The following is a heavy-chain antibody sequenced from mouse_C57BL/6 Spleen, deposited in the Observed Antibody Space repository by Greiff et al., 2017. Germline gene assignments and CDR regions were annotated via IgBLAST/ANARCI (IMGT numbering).Heavy chain of an antibody. CDR2: IYPGNSDT. CDR1: GYTFTSYW. D-gene: IGHD2-10*02. J-gene: IGHJ4*01. CDR3: ARRRYGNYPYYAMDY. V-gene: IGHV1-5*01. Sequence: VRLQQSGTVLARPGASVKMSCKTSGYTFTSYWMHWVKQRPGQGLEWIGAIYPGNSDTSYNQKFKGKAKLTAVTSASTAYMELSSLTNEDSAVYYCARRRYGNYPYYAMDYWGQGTSVTVSS.